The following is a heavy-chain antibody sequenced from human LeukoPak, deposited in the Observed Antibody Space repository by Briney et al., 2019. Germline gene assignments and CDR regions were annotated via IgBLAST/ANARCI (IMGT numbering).Heavy chain of an antibody. D-gene: IGHD3-10*01. V-gene: IGHV3-20*04. CDR3: ARVNTLGFGELYSDY. CDR1: GFTSSSYA. Sequence: GGSLRLSCAASGFTSSSYAMSWVRQAPGKGLEWVSGINWNGGSTGYADSVKGRFTISRDNAKNSLYLQMNSLRAEDTALYYCARVNTLGFGELYSDYWGQGTLVTVSS. CDR2: INWNGGST. J-gene: IGHJ4*02.